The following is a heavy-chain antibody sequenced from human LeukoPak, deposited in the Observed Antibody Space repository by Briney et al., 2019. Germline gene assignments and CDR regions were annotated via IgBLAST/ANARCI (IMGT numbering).Heavy chain of an antibody. CDR1: GFTFSSYA. J-gene: IGHJ3*02. V-gene: IGHV3-23*01. D-gene: IGHD7-27*01. Sequence: GGSLRLSCAASGFTFSSYAMSWVRQAPGKGLEWVSAISGSGGSTYYADSVKGRFTISRDNSKNTLYLQMNSLRAEDAAVYYCAKDILGNDAFDIWGQGTMVTVSS. CDR2: ISGSGGST. CDR3: AKDILGNDAFDI.